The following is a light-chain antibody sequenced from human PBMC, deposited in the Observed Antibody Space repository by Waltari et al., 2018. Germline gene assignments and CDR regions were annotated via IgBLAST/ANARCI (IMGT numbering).Light chain of an antibody. V-gene: IGKV1-5*03. CDR3: QQYNSYHT. J-gene: IGKJ2*01. CDR1: QSISTW. CDR2: KAS. Sequence: DIQMTQSPSTLSASVGDRITITCRASQSISTWLAWYQQKPGKAPKLLIYKASNLESGVPSRFSGSGSGTEFTLTISSLQPDDFATYYCQQYNSYHTFGQGTKLEIK.